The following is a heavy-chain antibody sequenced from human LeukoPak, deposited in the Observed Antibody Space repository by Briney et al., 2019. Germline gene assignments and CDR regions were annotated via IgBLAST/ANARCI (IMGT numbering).Heavy chain of an antibody. D-gene: IGHD3-16*01. Sequence: GGSLRLSCAASGFTFSSYAMHWVRQAPGKGLEWVAVISYDGSNKYYADSVKGRFTISRDNSKNTLYLQMNSLRAEDTAVYYCAHGGIYYLDYWGQGALVTVSS. V-gene: IGHV3-30*04. CDR3: AHGGIYYLDY. J-gene: IGHJ4*02. CDR1: GFTFSSYA. CDR2: ISYDGSNK.